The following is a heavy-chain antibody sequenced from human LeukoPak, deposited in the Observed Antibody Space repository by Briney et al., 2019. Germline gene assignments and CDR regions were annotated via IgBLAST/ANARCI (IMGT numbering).Heavy chain of an antibody. J-gene: IGHJ4*02. CDR1: DGSITNYY. CDR3: ASLGGTYDY. D-gene: IGHD1-26*01. V-gene: IGHV4-59*08. Sequence: SETLSLTCTDSDGSITNYYWSWIRQPPGKGLEWIGYIYYSGITNYKSSLKGRVTISIDTSKNQVSLKLSSVTAADTAVYYCASLGGTYDYWGQGTLVTVSS. CDR2: IYYSGIT.